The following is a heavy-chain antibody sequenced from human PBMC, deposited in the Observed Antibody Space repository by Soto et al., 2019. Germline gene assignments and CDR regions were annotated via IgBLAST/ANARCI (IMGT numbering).Heavy chain of an antibody. CDR1: GYSFISYW. Sequence: GESLKISCKTSGYSFISYWVAWVRQLPGKGLEWMGTFYPGDSTSTYSPSFQGQVTISVDTSITTAYLQLNSLKASDTAMYYCARIIGYCRNNDCSWTFDVWGQGTMVTVAS. CDR3: ARIIGYCRNNDCSWTFDV. V-gene: IGHV5-51*01. J-gene: IGHJ3*01. CDR2: FYPGDSTS. D-gene: IGHD2-15*01.